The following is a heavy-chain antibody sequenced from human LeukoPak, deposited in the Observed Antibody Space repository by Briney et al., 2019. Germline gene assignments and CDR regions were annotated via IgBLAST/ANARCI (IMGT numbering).Heavy chain of an antibody. D-gene: IGHD6-19*01. V-gene: IGHV4-4*09. J-gene: IGHJ4*02. CDR3: ARHVAYSSGWYVAFDY. CDR1: GGSISSYY. Sequence: NPSETLSLTCTVSGGSISSYYWSWIRQPPGKGLEWIGYIYTSGSTNYNPSLKSRVTISVDTSKKKFSLKLSSVTAADTAVYYCARHVAYSSGWYVAFDYWGQGTLVTVSS. CDR2: IYTSGST.